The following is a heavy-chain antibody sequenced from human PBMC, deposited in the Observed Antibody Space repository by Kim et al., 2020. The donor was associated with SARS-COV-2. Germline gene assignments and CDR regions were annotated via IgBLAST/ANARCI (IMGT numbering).Heavy chain of an antibody. D-gene: IGHD3-22*01. J-gene: IGHJ4*02. CDR3: AKDPRYYDSSGPFDY. Sequence: DSVKGRFTISRDNSKNPLYLQMNSLRAEDTAVYYCAKDPRYYDSSGPFDYWGQGTLVTVSS. V-gene: IGHV3-23*01.